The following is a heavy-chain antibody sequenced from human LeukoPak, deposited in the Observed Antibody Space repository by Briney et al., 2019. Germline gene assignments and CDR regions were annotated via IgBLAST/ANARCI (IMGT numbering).Heavy chain of an antibody. Sequence: GGSLRLSCAASGFTFSSYAMSWVRQAPGKGLEWVSGVSGSGDSTYYADSVKGRFTISRDNSKNTLYLQMNSLRAEDTAVYYCAKTLTMILVLREGFDYWGQGALVTVSS. CDR1: GFTFSSYA. CDR2: VSGSGDST. CDR3: AKTLTMILVLREGFDY. D-gene: IGHD3-22*01. V-gene: IGHV3-23*01. J-gene: IGHJ4*02.